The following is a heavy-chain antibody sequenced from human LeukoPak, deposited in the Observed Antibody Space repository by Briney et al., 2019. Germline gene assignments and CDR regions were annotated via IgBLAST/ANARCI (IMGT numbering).Heavy chain of an antibody. D-gene: IGHD3-10*01. Sequence: APVKVSCKASGYTFSNNYIHWVRQAPGQGLEWMGIINAGGGSTTYAQTFNGRVTITRDTSTSTIYMELRTLSSEATAVYYGATGHSDACDTSGERTLVSVSS. J-gene: IGHJ3*02. CDR2: INAGGGST. CDR3: ATGHSDACDT. CDR1: GYTFSNNY. V-gene: IGHV1-46*01.